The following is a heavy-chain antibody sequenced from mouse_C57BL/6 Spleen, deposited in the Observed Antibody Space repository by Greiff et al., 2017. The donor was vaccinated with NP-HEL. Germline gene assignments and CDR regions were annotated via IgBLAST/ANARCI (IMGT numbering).Heavy chain of an antibody. CDR3: ARQRAGPNYYAMCY. Sequence: EVKLVESGGGLVQPGGSLKLSCAASGFTFSDYYMYWVRQTPEKRLEWVAYISNGGGSTYYPATVKGRFTISRDNAKNTLYLQVSRLKTEDTAMYYCARQRAGPNYYAMCYWGQGTSVTVSS. CDR1: GFTFSDYY. CDR2: ISNGGGST. J-gene: IGHJ4*01. V-gene: IGHV5-12*01. D-gene: IGHD3-3*01.